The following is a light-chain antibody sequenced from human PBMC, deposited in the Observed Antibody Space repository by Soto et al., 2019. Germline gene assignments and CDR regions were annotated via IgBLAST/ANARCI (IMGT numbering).Light chain of an antibody. CDR3: QSYDSTLSARYV. CDR2: GNT. CDR1: SSNIGAGYD. J-gene: IGLJ1*01. V-gene: IGLV1-40*01. Sequence: QSVLTPPPSVSGAPGQRVTISCTGSSSNIGAGYDVHWYQQRPGTAPKLLIFGNTNRPSGVPDRFSGSKSGTSASLAITGLQAEDEGEYYCQSYDSTLSARYVFGTGTKLTVL.